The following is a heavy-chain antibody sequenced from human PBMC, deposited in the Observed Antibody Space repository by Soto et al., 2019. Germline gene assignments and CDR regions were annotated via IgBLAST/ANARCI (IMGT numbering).Heavy chain of an antibody. CDR1: GGTFSSYA. J-gene: IGHJ4*02. D-gene: IGHD1-1*01. CDR3: AREGDGYNYSLDY. CDR2: IIPIFGTA. Sequence: ASVKVSCKASGGTFSSYAISWVRQAPGQGLEWMGGIIPIFGTANYAQKFQGRVTITADESTSTAYMELSSLRSEDTAVYYCAREGDGYNYSLDYWGQGTLVTVSS. V-gene: IGHV1-69*13.